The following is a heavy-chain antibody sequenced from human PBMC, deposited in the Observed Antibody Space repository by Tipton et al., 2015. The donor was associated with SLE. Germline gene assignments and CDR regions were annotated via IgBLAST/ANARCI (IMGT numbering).Heavy chain of an antibody. J-gene: IGHJ3*02. Sequence: TLSLTCTISGASLSSYYWTWIRQSPGKGLEWIGYVYVSGSTNYNPSLKSRGTISVDTSKNQFSLSLTSVTAADTAVYYRARDEDIVVGSLDIWGQGTMVSVSS. CDR3: ARDEDIVVGSLDI. D-gene: IGHD2-15*01. CDR1: GASLSSYY. V-gene: IGHV4-59*01. CDR2: VYVSGST.